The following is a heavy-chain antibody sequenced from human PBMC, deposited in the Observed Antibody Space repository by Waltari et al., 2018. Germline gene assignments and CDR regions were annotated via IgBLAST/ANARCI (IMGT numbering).Heavy chain of an antibody. D-gene: IGHD2-21*01. Sequence: QVQLVQSGSEVKKPGSSVKVSCKASGGTFGSYAVSWVRQAPGQGLEWVGGIKPVLGTTSHAQKFQDRVTLIADDSSSTVYMELSSLKSDDTAVYYCARDRHFSDGGAYYESGLWGRGTLVTVSS. CDR3: ARDRHFSDGGAYYESGL. CDR2: IKPVLGTT. V-gene: IGHV1-69*13. J-gene: IGHJ2*01. CDR1: GGTFGSYA.